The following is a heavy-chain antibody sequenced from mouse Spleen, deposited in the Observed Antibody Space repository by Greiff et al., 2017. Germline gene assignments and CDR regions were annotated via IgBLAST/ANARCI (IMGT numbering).Heavy chain of an antibody. CDR1: GFTFSSYA. CDR2: ISSGGSYT. V-gene: IGHV5-9-3*01. J-gene: IGHJ4*01. CDR3: ARQEVLYAMDY. Sequence: EVQGVESGGGLVKPGGSLKLSCAASGFTFSSYAMSWVRQTPEKRLEWVATISSGGSYTYYPDSVKGRFTISRDNAKNTLYLQMSSLRSEDTAMYYCARQEVLYAMDYWGQGTSVTVSS.